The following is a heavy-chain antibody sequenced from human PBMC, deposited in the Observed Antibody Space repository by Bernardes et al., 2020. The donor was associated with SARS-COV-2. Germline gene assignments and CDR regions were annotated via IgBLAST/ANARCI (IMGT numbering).Heavy chain of an antibody. CDR2: INPYNVHT. Sequence: ASVKVSCKTSGDTFTNSGISWLRQAPGHGLDWVGLINPYNVHTNYAQTVQDRVSLTTDTSTSTAYMEMTSLTSDDTAVYYCARHRSAVVLSGVSNWFDPWGQGTLVTVSS. V-gene: IGHV1-18*01. D-gene: IGHD2-2*01. J-gene: IGHJ5*02. CDR1: GDTFTNSG. CDR3: ARHRSAVVLSGVSNWFDP.